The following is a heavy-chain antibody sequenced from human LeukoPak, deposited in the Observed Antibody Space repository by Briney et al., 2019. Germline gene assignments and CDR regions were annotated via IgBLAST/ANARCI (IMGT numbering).Heavy chain of an antibody. CDR1: GGSSRGYY. CDR2: INHSVSA. D-gene: IGHD3-10*01. V-gene: IGHV4-34*01. Sequence: SETLSLTCAVNGGSSRGYYWSWIRQPPGKGLEWSGEINHSVSATYNPSLMSRVNISVDTSKKQSSLKRRSVTAAHTARHCCAGPGRRRGSGTDRAFDIWGQGTMVTVSS. J-gene: IGHJ3*02. CDR3: AGPGRRRGSGTDRAFDI.